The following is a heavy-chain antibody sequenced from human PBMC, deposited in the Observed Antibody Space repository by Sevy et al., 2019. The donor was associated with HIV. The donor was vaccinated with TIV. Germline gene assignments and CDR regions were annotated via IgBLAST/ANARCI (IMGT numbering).Heavy chain of an antibody. CDR2: ISGSGGST. Sequence: GGSLRLSCAASGFTFRTYAMNWVRQAPGKGLEWVSGISGSGGSTYYADSVKGRFTISRDNSKNTLYLQMNSLRAEDTAVYYCAYDYDDSSGYYPMDVFDIWGQGTMVTVSS. CDR1: GFTFRTYA. J-gene: IGHJ3*02. D-gene: IGHD3-22*01. CDR3: AYDYDDSSGYYPMDVFDI. V-gene: IGHV3-23*01.